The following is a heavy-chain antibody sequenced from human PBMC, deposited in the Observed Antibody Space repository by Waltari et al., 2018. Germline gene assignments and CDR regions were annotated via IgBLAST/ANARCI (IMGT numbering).Heavy chain of an antibody. CDR1: GYTFTGYY. V-gene: IGHV1-2*06. CDR2: INPNRGGT. Sequence: QVQLVQSGAEVKKPGASVKVSCKASGYTFTGYYMHWVRQAPGQGLEWMGRINPNRGGTNYAQKFQGRVTMTRDTSISTAYMELSRLRSDDTAVYYCARVRWYSSSSGWFDPWGQGTLVTVSS. J-gene: IGHJ5*02. D-gene: IGHD6-6*01. CDR3: ARVRWYSSSSGWFDP.